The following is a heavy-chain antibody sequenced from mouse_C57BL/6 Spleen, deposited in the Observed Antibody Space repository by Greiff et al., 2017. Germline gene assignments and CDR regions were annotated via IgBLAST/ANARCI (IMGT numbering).Heavy chain of an antibody. D-gene: IGHD1-1*01. J-gene: IGHJ4*01. Sequence: EVKLVESGGDLVKPGGSLKLSCAASGFTFSSYGMSWVRQTPDKRLEWVATISSGGSYTYYPDSVKGRFTISRDNAKNTLYLQMSSLKSEDTAMYYCARREEYYYGSSYDAMDYWGQGTSVTVSS. CDR2: ISSGGSYT. CDR3: ARREEYYYGSSYDAMDY. V-gene: IGHV5-6*02. CDR1: GFTFSSYG.